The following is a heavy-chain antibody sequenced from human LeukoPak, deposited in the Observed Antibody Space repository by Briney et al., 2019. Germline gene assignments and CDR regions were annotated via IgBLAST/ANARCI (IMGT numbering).Heavy chain of an antibody. J-gene: IGHJ4*02. V-gene: IGHV3-21*01. Sequence: PGGSLRLPCAASGFTFSSYSMNWVRQAPGKGLEWVSSISSSSSYIYYADSVKGRFTISRDNAKNSLYLQMNSLRAEDTAVYYCARDRVRLGAFDYWGQGTLVTVSS. CDR1: GFTFSSYS. CDR3: ARDRVRLGAFDY. D-gene: IGHD2-2*01. CDR2: ISSSSSYI.